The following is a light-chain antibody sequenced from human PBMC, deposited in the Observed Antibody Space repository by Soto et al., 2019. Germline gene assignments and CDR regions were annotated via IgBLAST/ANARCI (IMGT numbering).Light chain of an antibody. CDR2: GAS. CDR1: QSVSSK. CDR3: QQYRNWPRT. Sequence: EIVMTQSPATLSVSPGKGPTLSRRASQSVSSKLAWYQQKPGQAPRLLIYGASSRATDMPGRFSGRGSGREFTLTISSLQSEDYAVYYCQQYRNWPRTFGQGTKVDIK. J-gene: IGKJ1*01. V-gene: IGKV3-15*01.